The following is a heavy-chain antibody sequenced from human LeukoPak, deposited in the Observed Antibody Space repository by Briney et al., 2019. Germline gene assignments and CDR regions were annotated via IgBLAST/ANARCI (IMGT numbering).Heavy chain of an antibody. J-gene: IGHJ6*03. V-gene: IGHV5-51*01. CDR1: GYTFSSYW. CDR2: IYPDNSDT. Sequence: GESLKISCKGSGYTFSSYWIGWVRQMPGKGLEWMGLIYPDNSDTRYSPSFEGQVTISADKSISTAYLQWSSLRASDTAIYYCARGGYTYAYYYYYLDVWGKGTTVTVSS. CDR3: ARGGYTYAYYYYYLDV. D-gene: IGHD5-18*01.